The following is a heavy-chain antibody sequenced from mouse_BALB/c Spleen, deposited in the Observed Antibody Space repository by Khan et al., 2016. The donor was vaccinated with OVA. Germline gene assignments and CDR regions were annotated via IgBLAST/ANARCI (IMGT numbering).Heavy chain of an antibody. CDR3: AKGLWSHYFALDY. CDR2: IWGGGTT. V-gene: IGHV2-6-5*01. CDR1: GFSLTDYG. Sequence: QVQLKQSGPGLVVPSQNLSITCTVSGFSLTDYGVSWIRQPPGMGLEWLGVIWGGGTTYYNSALKSRLSISKDNSKSQVFLKMNSLQTDDTAMYYCAKGLWSHYFALDYWGQGASGTVSS. D-gene: IGHD1-1*02. J-gene: IGHJ4*01.